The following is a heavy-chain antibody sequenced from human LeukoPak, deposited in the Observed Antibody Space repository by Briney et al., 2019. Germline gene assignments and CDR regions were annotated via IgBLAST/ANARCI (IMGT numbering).Heavy chain of an antibody. D-gene: IGHD5-18*01. J-gene: IGHJ4*02. CDR3: ASKRGYSYGLDY. V-gene: IGHV1-69*13. CDR2: IIPIFGTA. Sequence: ASVKVSCKASGGTFSSYAISWVRQAPGQGLEWMGGIIPIFGTANYAQKFQGRVTITADESTSTGYMELSSLRSEDTAVYYCASKRGYSYGLDYWGQGTLVTVSS. CDR1: GGTFSSYA.